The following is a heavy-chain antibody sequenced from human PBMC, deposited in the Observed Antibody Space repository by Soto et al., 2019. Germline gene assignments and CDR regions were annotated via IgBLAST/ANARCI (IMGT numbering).Heavy chain of an antibody. CDR3: AKARAGSSWDPDYYYYGMDV. J-gene: IGHJ6*02. CDR2: ISYDGSNK. CDR1: GFTFSSYG. Sequence: WGSLAVCCASPGFTFSSYGMDWVRQAPGKGPDLVAVISYDGSNKYYADSVNGRFTISRDNSKNTLYLQMNSLRAEDTAVYYCAKARAGSSWDPDYYYYGMDVWGQGTTVTVSS. V-gene: IGHV3-30*18. D-gene: IGHD6-13*01.